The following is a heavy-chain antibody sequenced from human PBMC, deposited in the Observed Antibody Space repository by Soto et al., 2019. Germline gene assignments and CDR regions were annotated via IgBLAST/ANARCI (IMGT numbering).Heavy chain of an antibody. CDR1: GFTVSSSY. V-gene: IGHV3-53*01. CDR2: IESGGTA. CDR3: AGNPTYYYDSSGYYYAY. Sequence: PGGSLRLSCNASGFTVSSSYMSWVRQAPGMGLEWVAVIESGGTAHYADSVKGRFTISRDNAKNSLYLQMNSLRAEDTAVYYCAGNPTYYYDSSGYYYAYWGQGTLVTVSS. J-gene: IGHJ4*02. D-gene: IGHD3-22*01.